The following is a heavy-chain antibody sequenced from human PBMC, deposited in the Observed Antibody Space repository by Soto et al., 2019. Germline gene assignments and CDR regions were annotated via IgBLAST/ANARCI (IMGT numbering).Heavy chain of an antibody. Sequence: EVQLLESGGGLVQPGGSLRLSCTASGFTFTYYAFSWVRQAPGKGLEWVSAISATGQGIYYADSVRGRFTISRDDSKNTVFLHMDSLRAEDTAVYYCAKDRDYPRDQFHYWGEGTLVTVSS. V-gene: IGHV3-23*01. CDR2: ISATGQGI. CDR3: AKDRDYPRDQFHY. J-gene: IGHJ4*02. D-gene: IGHD2-2*01. CDR1: GFTFTYYA.